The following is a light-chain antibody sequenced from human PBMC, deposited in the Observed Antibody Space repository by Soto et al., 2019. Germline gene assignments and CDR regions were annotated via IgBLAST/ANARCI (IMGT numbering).Light chain of an antibody. J-gene: IGKJ1*01. V-gene: IGKV3-20*01. CDR3: QQYGNTPWT. CDR1: QTVTSNY. Sequence: EIGLTQSPATLSLSPGDRATLSCRASQTVTSNYLAWYQQKPGHPPRLLIYGASNRATGVPDRFSGGGSGTDFTLTISRLEPEDFAVFFCQQYGNTPWTFGQGTTVEI. CDR2: GAS.